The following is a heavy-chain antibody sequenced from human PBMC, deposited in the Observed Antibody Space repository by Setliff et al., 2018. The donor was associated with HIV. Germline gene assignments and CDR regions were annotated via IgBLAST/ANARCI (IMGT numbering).Heavy chain of an antibody. J-gene: IGHJ3*02. D-gene: IGHD3-3*01. CDR2: ISSSGSKI. Sequence: GGSLRLSCAASGFSFSGYTMNWVHQAPGKGLEWVSSISSSGSKIYYAWSVKGRFTVSRDNAKNSLYLQMNSLRAKDTAVYYCARSPSYYDFWSGYSDDAFDIWGQGTRVTVSS. CDR3: ARSPSYYDFWSGYSDDAFDI. CDR1: GFSFSGYT. V-gene: IGHV3-21*06.